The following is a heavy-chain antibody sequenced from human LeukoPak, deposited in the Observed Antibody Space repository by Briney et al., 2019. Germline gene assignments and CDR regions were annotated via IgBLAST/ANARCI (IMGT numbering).Heavy chain of an antibody. V-gene: IGHV3-7*01. CDR3: ARAPGEGWFDP. CDR1: GFTFSSYW. J-gene: IGHJ5*02. D-gene: IGHD4-17*01. Sequence: GGSLRLSCAASGFTFSSYWMSWVRQAPGKGLEWVASIKQDGSEKYYVDSVKGRFTISRDNAKDSLYLQMNSLRAEDTALYYCARAPGEGWFDPWGQGTLVTVSS. CDR2: IKQDGSEK.